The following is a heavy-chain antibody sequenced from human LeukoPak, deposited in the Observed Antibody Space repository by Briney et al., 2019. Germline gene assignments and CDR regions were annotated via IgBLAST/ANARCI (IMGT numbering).Heavy chain of an antibody. V-gene: IGHV4-39*01. J-gene: IGHJ5*02. CDR3: ARQGLAVTGPNTNGFDP. CDR1: GGSISSSSYY. CDR2: IYYCGST. Sequence: SETLSLTCTVSGGSISSSSYYWGWIRQPPGKGLEWIGSIYYCGSTYCNPSLKSRVTLSVDTSKNPFSLKLTSVTAADTAVYYCARQGLAVTGPNTNGFDPWGQGTLVTVSS. D-gene: IGHD6-19*01.